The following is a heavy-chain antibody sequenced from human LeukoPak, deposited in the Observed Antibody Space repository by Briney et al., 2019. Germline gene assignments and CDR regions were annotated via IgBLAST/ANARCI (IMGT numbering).Heavy chain of an antibody. D-gene: IGHD6-13*01. V-gene: IGHV3-74*01. CDR3: ARGLYSSSWYDWFDP. CDR1: GFTFSSYW. CDR2: INTDGSST. J-gene: IGHJ5*02. Sequence: GGSLRLSCTVSGFTFSSYWMSWVRQAPGKGLVWVSRINTDGSSTSYADSVKGRFTISRDNAKNTLYLQMNSLRAEDTAVYYCARGLYSSSWYDWFDPWGQGTLVTVSS.